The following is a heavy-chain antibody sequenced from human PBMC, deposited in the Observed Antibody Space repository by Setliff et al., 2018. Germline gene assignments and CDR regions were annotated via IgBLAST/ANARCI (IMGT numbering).Heavy chain of an antibody. CDR2: ISSSDITI. J-gene: IGHJ4*02. CDR1: GFTFSSYE. V-gene: IGHV3-48*03. CDR3: ARARGYSYGPFDY. D-gene: IGHD5-18*01. Sequence: LRLSCAASGFTFSSYEMNWVRQAPGKGLEWVSYISSSDITIYYADSVKGRFTISRDNAKNSLYLQMNSLRAEDTAVYSCARARGYSYGPFDYWGQGTLVTSPQ.